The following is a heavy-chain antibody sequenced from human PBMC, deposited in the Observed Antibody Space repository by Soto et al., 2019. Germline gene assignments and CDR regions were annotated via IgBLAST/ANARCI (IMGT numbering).Heavy chain of an antibody. CDR3: AREEIAAAGGTNWFDP. V-gene: IGHV4-31*03. CDR1: GGSISSGGYY. D-gene: IGHD6-13*01. Sequence: PSETLSLTCTVSGGSISSGGYYWSWIRQHPGKGLEWIGYIYYSGSTYYNPSLKSRVTISVDTSKNQFSLKLSSVTAADTAVYYCAREEIAAAGGTNWFDPWGQGTLVTVSS. CDR2: IYYSGST. J-gene: IGHJ5*02.